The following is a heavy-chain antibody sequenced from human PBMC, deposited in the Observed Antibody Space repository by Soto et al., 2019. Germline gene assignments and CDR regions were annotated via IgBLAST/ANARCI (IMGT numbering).Heavy chain of an antibody. CDR1: GFTFSSYG. V-gene: IGHV3-33*01. J-gene: IGHJ4*02. CDR3: AGSMIRSGWYQVLGGFDY. D-gene: IGHD6-19*01. CDR2: IWYDGSNK. Sequence: QVQLVESGGGVVQPGRSLRLSCAASGFTFSSYGMHWVRQAPGKGLEWVAVIWYDGSNKYYADSVKGRFTISRDNSKNTLYLQMNSLRAEDTAVYYCAGSMIRSGWYQVLGGFDYWGQGTLVTVSS.